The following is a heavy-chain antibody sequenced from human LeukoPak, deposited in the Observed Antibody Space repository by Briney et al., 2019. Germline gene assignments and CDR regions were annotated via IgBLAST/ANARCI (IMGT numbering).Heavy chain of an antibody. Sequence: GESLKISGKRSGYSLASYGSGWVRQMPGKGLDWSRIIYPRNSDTRYSPSFPGQVTISVDKSISTAYLPWSSLKASDTATYSCAKGRHYDSRSGAPNWFDHWGQGTLVTVSS. CDR1: GYSLASYG. J-gene: IGHJ5*02. CDR3: AKGRHYDSRSGAPNWFDH. CDR2: IYPRNSDT. D-gene: IGHD3-3*01. V-gene: IGHV5-51*01.